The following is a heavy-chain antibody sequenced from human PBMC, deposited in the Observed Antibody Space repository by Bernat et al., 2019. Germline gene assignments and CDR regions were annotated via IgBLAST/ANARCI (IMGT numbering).Heavy chain of an antibody. Sequence: EVQLVESGGGLVQPGGSLRLSCAASGFTFSSYWMHWVRQAPGKGLVWVSRINSDGSSTSYADSVKGRFTISRDNAKNTLYLQMNSLRAEDTAVYYCASRDCSSTSCYVGYYYYYMDVWGKGTTVTVSS. CDR3: ASRDCSSTSCYVGYYYYYMDV. J-gene: IGHJ6*03. V-gene: IGHV3-74*01. D-gene: IGHD2-2*01. CDR2: INSDGSST. CDR1: GFTFSSYW.